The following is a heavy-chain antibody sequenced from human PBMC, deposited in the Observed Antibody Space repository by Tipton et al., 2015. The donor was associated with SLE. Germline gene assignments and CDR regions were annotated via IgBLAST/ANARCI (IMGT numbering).Heavy chain of an antibody. J-gene: IGHJ5*02. CDR3: ARDSWGLGRS. Sequence: SLRLSCAASGFTVSNDYLSWVRQAPGKGLECIASIYSRGDTYYTDSVQGRFTISRDNSKNTLFLQMNSLRAEDTAVYYCARDSWGLGRSWGQGTLVTVSS. CDR2: IYSRGDT. CDR1: GFTVSNDY. D-gene: IGHD3-16*01. V-gene: IGHV3-66*03.